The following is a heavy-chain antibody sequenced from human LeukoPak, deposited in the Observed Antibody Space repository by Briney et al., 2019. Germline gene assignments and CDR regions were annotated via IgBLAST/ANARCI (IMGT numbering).Heavy chain of an antibody. CDR1: GYTFTSYG. V-gene: IGHV1-18*01. J-gene: IGHJ4*02. D-gene: IGHD6-19*01. CDR3: ASYSSGLSRFDY. Sequence: GASVKVSCKASGYTFTSYGISWVRQAPGQGLEWMGWISAYNGNTNYAQKLQGRVTMTTDTSTSTAYMELSSLRSEDTAVYYCASYSSGLSRFDYWGQGTLVTVSS. CDR2: ISAYNGNT.